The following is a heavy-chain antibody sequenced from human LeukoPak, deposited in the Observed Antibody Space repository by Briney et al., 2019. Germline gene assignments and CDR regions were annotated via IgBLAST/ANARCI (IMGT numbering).Heavy chain of an antibody. J-gene: IGHJ6*04. Sequence: GGSLRLSCAPSGFTFSSYWMSWVRQAPGNGLEWVANIKQDGSEKYYVDSVKGRFTISRDNGKNSLYLQMNSLRAEGTAVYYCARKAYGLDVWGKGTTVTVSS. V-gene: IGHV3-7*03. CDR3: ARKAYGLDV. CDR2: IKQDGSEK. CDR1: GFTFSSYW.